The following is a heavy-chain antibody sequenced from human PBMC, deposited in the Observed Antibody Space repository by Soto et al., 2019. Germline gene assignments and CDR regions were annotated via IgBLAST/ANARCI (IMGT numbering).Heavy chain of an antibody. CDR2: IRSKANSYAT. D-gene: IGHD3-10*01. CDR3: TMGLLWFGAY. CDR1: GFTFSGSA. V-gene: IGHV3-73*02. J-gene: IGHJ4*02. Sequence: EVQLVESGGGLVQSGGSLKLSCAASGFTFSGSAMHWVRQASGKGLEWVGRIRSKANSYATAYAASVKGRFTISRDDSKNTAYLQMNSLKTEDTAVYYCTMGLLWFGAYWGQGTLVPVSS.